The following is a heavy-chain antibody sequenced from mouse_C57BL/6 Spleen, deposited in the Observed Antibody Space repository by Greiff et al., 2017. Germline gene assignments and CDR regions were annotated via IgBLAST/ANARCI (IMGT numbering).Heavy chain of an antibody. Sequence: QVQLQQPGAELVKPGASVKLSCKASGYTFTSYWMHWVKQRPGQGLEWIGIIHPNSGSTNYNEKFKSKATLTVDKSSSTAYMQLSSLTSADSAVYCCATADDYYYWYFDDWGTGTTVTVSA. CDR3: ATADDYYYWYFDD. V-gene: IGHV1-64*01. D-gene: IGHD2-3*01. CDR1: GYTFTSYW. J-gene: IGHJ1*03. CDR2: IHPNSGST.